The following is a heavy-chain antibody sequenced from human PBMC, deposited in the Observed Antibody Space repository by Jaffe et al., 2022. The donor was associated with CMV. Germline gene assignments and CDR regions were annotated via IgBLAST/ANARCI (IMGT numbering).Heavy chain of an antibody. Sequence: QVQLQQWGAGLLKPSETLSLTCAVYGGSFSGYYWSWIRQPPGKGLEWIGEINHSGSTNYNPSLKSRVTISVDTSKNQFSLKLSSVTAADTAVYYCARGLKWELPRIERTWIDPWGQGTLVTVSS. D-gene: IGHD1-26*01. CDR1: GGSFSGYY. J-gene: IGHJ5*02. V-gene: IGHV4-34*01. CDR2: INHSGST. CDR3: ARGLKWELPRIERTWIDP.